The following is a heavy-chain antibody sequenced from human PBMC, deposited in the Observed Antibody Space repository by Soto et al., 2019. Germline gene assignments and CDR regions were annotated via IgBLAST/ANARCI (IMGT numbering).Heavy chain of an antibody. CDR1: GFTFRDYA. CDR2: ISSDATNK. CDR3: ARQGMAARKYYSTDLDV. D-gene: IGHD6-6*01. J-gene: IGHJ6*02. V-gene: IGHV3-30-3*01. Sequence: QVQLVESGGGVVQPGRSLRLSCAASGFTFRDYAMHWLRQAPGKGLEWVTLISSDATNKYLADSVKGRFTISRDKSKNTLYLQMNSLRVEETGLYYCARQGMAARKYYSTDLDVWGQGTTVIV.